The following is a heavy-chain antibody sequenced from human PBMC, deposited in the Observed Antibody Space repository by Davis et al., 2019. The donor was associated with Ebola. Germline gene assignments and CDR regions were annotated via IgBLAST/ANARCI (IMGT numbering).Heavy chain of an antibody. Sequence: GESLKISCAASGFTFSSYGMNWVRQAPGKGLEWVSSISSSSSYIYYADSMKGQFTISRDNAKNSLYLQMNSLRAEDTAVYYCARARIAGFFDYWGQGTLVTVSS. CDR2: ISSSSSYI. J-gene: IGHJ4*02. D-gene: IGHD6-13*01. V-gene: IGHV3-21*01. CDR1: GFTFSSYG. CDR3: ARARIAGFFDY.